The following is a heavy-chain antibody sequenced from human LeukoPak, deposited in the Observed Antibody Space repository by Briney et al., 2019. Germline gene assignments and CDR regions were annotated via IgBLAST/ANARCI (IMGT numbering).Heavy chain of an antibody. V-gene: IGHV4-59*12. D-gene: IGHD4-11*01. CDR1: GGSINSYY. J-gene: IGHJ5*02. Sequence: SETLSLTCTVSGGSINSYYWSWIRQPPGKGLECIGYIHYTGSTNYNPSLKSRVTISVDTSKSQFSLELTSVTAADTAVYYCAKDSRPTTWGQGTLVIVSS. CDR2: IHYTGST. CDR3: AKDSRPTT.